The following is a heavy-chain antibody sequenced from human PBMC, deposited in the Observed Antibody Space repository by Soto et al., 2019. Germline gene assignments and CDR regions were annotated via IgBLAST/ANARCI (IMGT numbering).Heavy chain of an antibody. CDR1: GFTFSHHD. V-gene: IGHV3-23*01. J-gene: IGHJ4*02. CDR3: AKGLSSASSFDY. D-gene: IGHD3-22*01. Sequence: GGSLRLSCAASGFTFSHHDMSWVRQAPGKGPEWVSAISGSGGRTHYADSVKGRFTISRDNSKNMLSLQMNSLRAEDAAVYHCAKGLSSASSFDYWGQGTLVTVSS. CDR2: ISGSGGRT.